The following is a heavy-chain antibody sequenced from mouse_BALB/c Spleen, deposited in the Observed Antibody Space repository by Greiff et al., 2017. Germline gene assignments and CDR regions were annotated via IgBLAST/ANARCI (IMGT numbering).Heavy chain of an antibody. Sequence: EVQVVESGGGLVKPGGSLKLSCAASGFTFSDYYMYWVRQTPEKRLEWVATISDGGSYTYYPDSVKGRFTISRDNAKNNLYLQMSSLKSEDTAMYYCAREAYDSYAMDYWGQGTSVTVSS. CDR3: AREAYDSYAMDY. CDR1: GFTFSDYY. J-gene: IGHJ4*01. V-gene: IGHV5-4*02. CDR2: ISDGGSYT. D-gene: IGHD2-12*01.